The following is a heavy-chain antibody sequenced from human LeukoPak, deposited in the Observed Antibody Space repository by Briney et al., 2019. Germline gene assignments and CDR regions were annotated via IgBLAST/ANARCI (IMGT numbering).Heavy chain of an antibody. CDR2: ISAYNGNT. Sequence: AASVTVSCTASGYTFTSYGISWVRQAPGQGLEWMGWISAYNGNTNYAQKLQGRVTMTTDTSTSTAYMELRSLRSDDTAVYYCARDGVYDSSGYSRGGEEIDYWGQGTLVTVSS. J-gene: IGHJ4*02. V-gene: IGHV1-18*01. D-gene: IGHD3-22*01. CDR1: GYTFTSYG. CDR3: ARDGVYDSSGYSRGGEEIDY.